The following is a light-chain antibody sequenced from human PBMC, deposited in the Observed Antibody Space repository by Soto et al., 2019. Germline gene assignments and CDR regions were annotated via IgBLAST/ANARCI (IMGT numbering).Light chain of an antibody. V-gene: IGKV2-28*01. CDR1: QSLLYSNGYNY. Sequence: DVVMTQSPLSLPVTPGEPASISCRSSQSLLYSNGYNYLDWYLQKPGQSPQLLIYLGSYRASGVPDRFTGSGSGTDFTLKISRVEAEDVGVYYCMQALQTPFTFGPGTKVDIK. CDR3: MQALQTPFT. CDR2: LGS. J-gene: IGKJ3*01.